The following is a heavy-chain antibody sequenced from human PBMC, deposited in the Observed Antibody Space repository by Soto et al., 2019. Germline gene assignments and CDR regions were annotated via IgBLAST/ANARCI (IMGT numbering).Heavy chain of an antibody. J-gene: IGHJ4*02. CDR1: GFTFSSYA. CDR3: AKVWGENVYCTRTSCLYYFDY. D-gene: IGHD2-2*01. V-gene: IGHV3-23*01. CDR2: ISDSGST. Sequence: PGGSLRLSCEASGFTFSSYALSWVRQTPGKGLEWVSTISDSGSTYYADSVKGRFTISRDNSKNTLYLQMNSLRAEDTAVYYCAKVWGENVYCTRTSCLYYFDYRGQGTLVTVSS.